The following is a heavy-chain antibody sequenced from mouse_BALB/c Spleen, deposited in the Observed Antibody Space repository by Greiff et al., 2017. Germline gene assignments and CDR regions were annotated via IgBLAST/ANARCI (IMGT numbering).Heavy chain of an antibody. Sequence: QVQLQQPGAELVRPGASVKLSCKASGYTFTSYWINWVKQRPGQGLEWIGNIYPSDSYTNYNQKFKDKATLTVDKSSSTAYMQLSSPTSEDSAVYYCTRARILISMDYWGQGTSVTVSS. CDR2: IYPSDSYT. CDR1: GYTFTSYW. V-gene: IGHV1-69*02. CDR3: TRARILISMDY. J-gene: IGHJ4*01.